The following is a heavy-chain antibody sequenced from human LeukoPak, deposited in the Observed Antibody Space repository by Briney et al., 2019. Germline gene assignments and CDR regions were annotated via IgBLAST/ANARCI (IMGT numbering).Heavy chain of an antibody. V-gene: IGHV3-53*01. CDR1: GLTVSANY. D-gene: IGHD1-26*01. CDR2: IYSGGST. CDR3: ARTRIVGATDYFDY. J-gene: IGHJ4*02. Sequence: PGGSLRLSCAASGLTVSANYMSWVRQAPGKGLEWVSVIYSGGSTYYADSVKGRFTISRDNSENTLYLQMNSLRAEDTAVYYCARTRIVGATDYFDYWGQGTLVTVSA.